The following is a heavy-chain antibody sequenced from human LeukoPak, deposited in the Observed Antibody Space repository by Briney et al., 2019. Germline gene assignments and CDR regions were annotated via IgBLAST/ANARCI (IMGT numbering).Heavy chain of an antibody. Sequence: GGSLRLSCAASGFTFSNSWMNWFRQAPGRLEWVANINHDGSEKNYVDSVEGRFTITRDNTKKSLYLQMNSLGAKDTAVYYCARGTALPGVDYWGQGTLVIVSS. V-gene: IGHV3-7*01. J-gene: IGHJ4*02. D-gene: IGHD3-10*01. CDR2: INHDGSEK. CDR3: ARGTALPGVDY. CDR1: GFTFSNSW.